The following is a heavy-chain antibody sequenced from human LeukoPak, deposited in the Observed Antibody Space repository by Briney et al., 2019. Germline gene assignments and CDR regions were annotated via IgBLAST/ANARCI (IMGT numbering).Heavy chain of an antibody. V-gene: IGHV3-23*01. CDR2: IMIGGDGK. CDR1: GFTFNNYA. Sequence: PGGSLRLSCAGSGFTFNNYAMSWVRRAPRKGLEWVSTIMIGGDGKHYADSVKGRFTISRDNSKNTLYLQMNSLRAEDTAVYYCAKADSSSWYGAFDIWGQGTMVTVSS. J-gene: IGHJ3*02. D-gene: IGHD6-13*01. CDR3: AKADSSSWYGAFDI.